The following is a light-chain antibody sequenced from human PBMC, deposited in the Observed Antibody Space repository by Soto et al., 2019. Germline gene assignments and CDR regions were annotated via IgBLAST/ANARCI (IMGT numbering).Light chain of an antibody. CDR1: SSDVGSYNL. CDR2: EVS. V-gene: IGLV2-23*02. J-gene: IGLJ1*01. Sequence: QSVLTQPASVSGSPGRSITISCTGTSSDVGSYNLVSWYQQHPGKAPKLMIYEVSKRPSGVSNRFSGSKSGNTASLTISGLQAEDEADYYCCSYAGSSTLDVFGTGTKVTVL. CDR3: CSYAGSSTLDV.